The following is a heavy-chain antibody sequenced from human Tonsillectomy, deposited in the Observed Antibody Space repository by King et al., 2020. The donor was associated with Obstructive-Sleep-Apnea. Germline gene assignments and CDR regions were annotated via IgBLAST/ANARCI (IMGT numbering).Heavy chain of an antibody. V-gene: IGHV1-18*01. J-gene: IGHJ4*02. CDR1: GYKFSHFG. D-gene: IGHD1-14*01. CDR3: ARDQIPGDY. CDR2: INIYNGNT. Sequence: VQLVQSGAEVKKPGASVKVSCKTSGYKFSHFGISWVRQAPGQGLEWMGWINIYNGNTKYGQKFQGRVTMTSDTSASTAYMELRSLTSDDTAIYYCARDQIPGDYWGQGTLVTVSS.